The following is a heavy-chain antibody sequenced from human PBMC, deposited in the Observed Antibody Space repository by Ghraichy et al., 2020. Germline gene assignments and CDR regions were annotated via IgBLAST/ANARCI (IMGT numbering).Heavy chain of an antibody. D-gene: IGHD6-13*01. Sequence: ASVKVSCKASGYTFTSYGISWVRQAPGQGLEWMGWIAYNGNTNYAQKFQGRVTMTTDTSTRTAYMELRSLRSDDTAVYYCARVAAAAAYYYYMDVWGKGTTVTVSS. J-gene: IGHJ6*03. CDR3: ARVAAAAAYYYYMDV. CDR1: GYTFTSYG. CDR2: IAYNGNT. V-gene: IGHV1-18*01.